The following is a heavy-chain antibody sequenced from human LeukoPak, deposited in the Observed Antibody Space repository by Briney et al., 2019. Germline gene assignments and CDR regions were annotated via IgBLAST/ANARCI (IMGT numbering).Heavy chain of an antibody. V-gene: IGHV4-59*01. CDR2: IYYSGST. CDR1: GGSISSYY. J-gene: IGHJ4*02. D-gene: IGHD3-22*01. CDR3: ARGYYYDSSGHPNFDY. Sequence: SETLSLTCTVSGGSISSYYWSWIRQPPGKGLEWIGYIYYSGSTNYNPSLKSRVTISVDTSKNQFSLKLSSVTAADTAVYYCARGYYYDSSGHPNFDYWGQGTLVTVSS.